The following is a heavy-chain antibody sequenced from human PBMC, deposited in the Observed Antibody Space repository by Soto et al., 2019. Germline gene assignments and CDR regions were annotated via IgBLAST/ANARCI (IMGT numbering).Heavy chain of an antibody. CDR3: ARDGGGPPIVVMSTGPYGMDV. V-gene: IGHV1-2*02. CDR1: GDIFTGNY. J-gene: IGHJ6*02. D-gene: IGHD2-21*01. Sequence: ASVKVSCKASGDIFTGNYMHWVRQAPGQGLEWMAWINPNSGGTNYAQNFPGRVTMTRDTSIRTAYIELRLRQSDDTAMSCCARDGGGPPIVVMSTGPYGMDVWGQGTAVTVPS. CDR2: INPNSGGT.